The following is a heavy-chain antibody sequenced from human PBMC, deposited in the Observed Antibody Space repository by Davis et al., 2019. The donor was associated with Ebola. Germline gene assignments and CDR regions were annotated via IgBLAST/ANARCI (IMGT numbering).Heavy chain of an antibody. CDR2: ISYDGSNK. CDR1: GFTFSSYG. V-gene: IGHV3-30*03. Sequence: PGGSLRLSCAASGFTFSSYGMHWVRQAPGKGLEWVAVISYDGSNKYYADSVKGRFTISRDNSKNTLYLQMNSLRAEDTAVYYCARAHLRFLEWLLLGGWFDPWGQGTLVTVSS. D-gene: IGHD3-3*01. CDR3: ARAHLRFLEWLLLGGWFDP. J-gene: IGHJ5*02.